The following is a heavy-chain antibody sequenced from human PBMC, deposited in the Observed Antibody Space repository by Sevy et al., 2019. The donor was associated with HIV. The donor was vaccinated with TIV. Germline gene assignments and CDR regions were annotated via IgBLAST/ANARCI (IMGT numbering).Heavy chain of an antibody. D-gene: IGHD1-1*01. CDR2: LKSDVFGGTV. J-gene: IGHJ4*02. CDR1: GFTFGDYC. CDR3: TRWNAAQSIFDY. Sequence: GGSLRLSCTASGFTFGDYCMSWVRQAPGKGLEWVAFLKSDVFGGTVDHAASVRGRFVTSRDDSKTIANLQMNDLKAEDTGVYYCTRWNAAQSIFDYWGQGALVTVSS. V-gene: IGHV3-49*04.